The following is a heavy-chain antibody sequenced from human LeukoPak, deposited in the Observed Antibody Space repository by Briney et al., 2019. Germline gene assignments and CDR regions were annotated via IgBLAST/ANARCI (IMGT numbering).Heavy chain of an antibody. CDR3: ARAVGGDGSGSL. D-gene: IGHD3-10*01. V-gene: IGHV4-59*01. CDR2: IYYRVTS. CDR1: GDSINTYY. J-gene: IGHJ4*02. Sequence: PSETLSLTCTVSGDSINTYYWSWIRQPPGKGLEWIGYIYYRVTSDYNPSLKSRVTMSVDMSTSQISLKLSSVTAADTAVYYCARAVGGDGSGSLWGPGTLVTVSS.